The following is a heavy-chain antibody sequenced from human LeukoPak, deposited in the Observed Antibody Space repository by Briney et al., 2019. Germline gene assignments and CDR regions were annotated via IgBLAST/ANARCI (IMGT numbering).Heavy chain of an antibody. J-gene: IGHJ4*02. D-gene: IGHD3-22*01. V-gene: IGHV1-46*01. CDR2: INPSGGST. CDR1: GGTFTSYY. CDR3: ARGADSSGYYFWNGDY. Sequence: ASVKVSCKASGGTFTSYYMHWVRQAPGQGLEWMGIINPSGGSTSYAQKFQGRVTMTRDTSTSTVYMELSSLRSEDTAVYYCARGADSSGYYFWNGDYWGQGTLVTVSS.